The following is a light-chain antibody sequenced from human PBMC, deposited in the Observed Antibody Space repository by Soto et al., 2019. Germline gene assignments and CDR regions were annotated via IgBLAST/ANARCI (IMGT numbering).Light chain of an antibody. V-gene: IGKV1-5*03. CDR3: QQYDSFPWT. Sequence: DIQMTQSPSTLSASVGDRVTITCRASQSLSSWLAWYQQKPGKAPKLLIYKASSLESGVPSRFSGSRSATEFTLTISSLQPDDFATYYCQQYDSFPWTFGQGTKVDNK. J-gene: IGKJ1*01. CDR2: KAS. CDR1: QSLSSW.